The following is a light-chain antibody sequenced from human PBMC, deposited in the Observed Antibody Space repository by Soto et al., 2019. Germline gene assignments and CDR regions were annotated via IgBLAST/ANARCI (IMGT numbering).Light chain of an antibody. CDR1: SSDVGGSKY. CDR3: GSYRSGSTYV. J-gene: IGLJ1*01. V-gene: IGLV2-14*01. Sequence: QSALTQPASVSVSPGQSITISCTGTSSDVGGSKYVSWYQQHPGKAPKLMIYEVSNRPSGASNRFSGSKYGNTASLTNAGLKAEDGADYYCGSYRSGSTYVFGTGTEVTVL. CDR2: EVS.